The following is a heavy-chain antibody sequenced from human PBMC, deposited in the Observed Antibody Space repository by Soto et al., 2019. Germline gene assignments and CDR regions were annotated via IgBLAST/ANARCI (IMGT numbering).Heavy chain of an antibody. Sequence: NPSETLSLTCTVSGGSITSGDYYWNWIRQHPGKGLEWIGYLYYSGSTYYNPSLKSRITISVDTSKNQFSLRLTSVTAADTAVYYCPRYRVVTLREAWCDTWGLVTLVTVSS. CDR2: LYYSGST. CDR3: PRYRVVTLREAWCDT. D-gene: IGHD2-21*02. V-gene: IGHV4-31*03. J-gene: IGHJ5*02. CDR1: GGSITSGDYY.